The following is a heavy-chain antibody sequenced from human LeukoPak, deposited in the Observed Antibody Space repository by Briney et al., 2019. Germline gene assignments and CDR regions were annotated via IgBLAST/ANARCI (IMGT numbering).Heavy chain of an antibody. J-gene: IGHJ4*02. CDR2: IYYSGST. D-gene: IGHD6-25*01. CDR1: GGSISSYY. CDR3: ARGTPAGYSSGRPFDY. Sequence: SETLSLTCTVSGGSISSYYWSWIRQPPGKGLEWIGYIYYSGSTNYNPSLKSRVTISVDTSKNQFSLKLSSVTAADTAVYYCARGTPAGYSSGRPFDYWGQGTLVTVSS. V-gene: IGHV4-59*01.